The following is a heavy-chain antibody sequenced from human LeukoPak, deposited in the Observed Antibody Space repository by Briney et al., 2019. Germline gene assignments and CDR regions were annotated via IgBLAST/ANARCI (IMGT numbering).Heavy chain of an antibody. V-gene: IGHV3-33*06. Sequence: GRSLRLSCAASGFTFSTYGMHWVRQAQGKGLEWVALTWYDGSNKNYADSVKGRFTISRDNSKNTLYLQMNSLRAGDTAVYYCAKDRRTDYRGAWYWGQGTLVSVSS. CDR1: GFTFSTYG. J-gene: IGHJ4*02. D-gene: IGHD6-19*01. CDR3: AKDRRTDYRGAWY. CDR2: TWYDGSNK.